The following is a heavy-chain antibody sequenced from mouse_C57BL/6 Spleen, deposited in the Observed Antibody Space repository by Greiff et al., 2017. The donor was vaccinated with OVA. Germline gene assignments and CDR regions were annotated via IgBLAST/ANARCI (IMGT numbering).Heavy chain of an antibody. CDR2: INYDGSST. CDR3: ARVHYYGSSLCFAY. Sequence: EVQGVESEGGLVQPGSSMKLSCTASGFTFSDYYMAWVRQVPEKGLEWVANINYDGSSTYYQDSLKSRFTFSRDNASNMLYLQMSSLKSEDTAMCSWARVHYYGSSLCFAYGGQGTTRTVSS. D-gene: IGHD1-1*01. CDR1: GFTFSDYY. J-gene: IGHJ2*01. V-gene: IGHV5-16*02.